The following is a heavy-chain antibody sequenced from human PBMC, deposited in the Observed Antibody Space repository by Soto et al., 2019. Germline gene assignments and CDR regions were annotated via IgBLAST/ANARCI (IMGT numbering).Heavy chain of an antibody. CDR1: GWNSSRNR. Sequence: GYLRTSGASCGWNSSRNRMRRASQAPGKGLEWVSAISGRGGSTYYADSVKGRFTISRDNSKNTLYLQMNSLRAEDTAVYYCAKDPDTAMAYDYRGQGTLVTVSS. CDR3: AKDPDTAMAYDY. J-gene: IGHJ4*02. D-gene: IGHD5-18*01. CDR2: ISGRGGST. V-gene: IGHV3-23*01.